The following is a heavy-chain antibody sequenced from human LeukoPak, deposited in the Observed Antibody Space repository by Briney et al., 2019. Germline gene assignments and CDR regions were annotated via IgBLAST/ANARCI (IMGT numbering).Heavy chain of an antibody. CDR3: TRDDDTGRTNS. J-gene: IGHJ5*02. V-gene: IGHV3-7*01. CDR1: GFILSNYW. Sequence: GGSLRLSCAASGFILSNYWMSWVRQAPGKGVEWVANIKGDGSTEHYVDSVEGRFTISRDNAKNSLYLQMNSLKAEDTAVYYCTRDDDTGRTNSWGQGTLVTVSS. CDR2: IKGDGSTE. D-gene: IGHD1-1*01.